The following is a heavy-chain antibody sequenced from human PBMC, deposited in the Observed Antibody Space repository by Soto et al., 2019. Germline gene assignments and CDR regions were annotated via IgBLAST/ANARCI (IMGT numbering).Heavy chain of an antibody. V-gene: IGHV1-69*13. CDR3: ARETVEMATSMSYFDY. CDR2: IIPIFGTA. D-gene: IGHD5-12*01. J-gene: IGHJ4*02. Sequence: GASVKVSCKASGGTFSSYAISWVRQAPGQGLEWMGGIIPIFGTANYAQKFQGRVTITADESTSTAYMELSSLRSEDTAVYYCARETVEMATSMSYFDYWGQGTLVTVSS. CDR1: GGTFSSYA.